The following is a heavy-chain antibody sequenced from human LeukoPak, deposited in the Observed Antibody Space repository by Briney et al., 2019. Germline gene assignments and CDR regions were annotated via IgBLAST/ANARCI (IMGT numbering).Heavy chain of an antibody. CDR1: GYTFTSYG. V-gene: IGHV1-18*01. CDR2: ISVYNGNT. Sequence: ASVKVSCKASGYTFTSYGISWVRQVPGQGLEWMGGISVYNGNTNYAQKLQGRVTMTTDTSTSTAYMELRSLTSDDTAVYYCARAPPHSSSWYGTDYWGQGTLVTVSS. CDR3: ARAPPHSSSWYGTDY. J-gene: IGHJ4*02. D-gene: IGHD6-13*01.